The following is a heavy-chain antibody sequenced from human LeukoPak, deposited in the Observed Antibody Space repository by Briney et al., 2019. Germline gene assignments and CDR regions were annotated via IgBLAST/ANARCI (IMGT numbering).Heavy chain of an antibody. V-gene: IGHV3-7*04. CDR3: ARGGGLDV. CDR2: ISHNGNVN. Sequence: HPGGSLRLSCAASGFTFSSYDMNWARQAPGKGLEWVASISHNGNVNYYVDSVKGRFTISRDNAKNSLYLQMSNLRAEDTAVYFCARGGGLDVWGQGATVTVSS. CDR1: GFTFSSYD. J-gene: IGHJ6*02.